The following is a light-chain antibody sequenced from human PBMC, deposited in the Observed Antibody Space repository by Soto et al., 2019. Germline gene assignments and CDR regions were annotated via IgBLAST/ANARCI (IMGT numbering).Light chain of an antibody. V-gene: IGKV1-9*01. CDR2: AAS. CDR3: QQLKSYPLT. CDR1: QGISSY. J-gene: IGKJ4*01. Sequence: IQLTQSPSSLSASVGDRVSITCRASQGISSYLAWYQQKPGKAPKLLIYAASTLQSGVPSRFSGSGSGTEFALTISSLQPEDSATYYCQQLKSYPLTFGGGTKVDI.